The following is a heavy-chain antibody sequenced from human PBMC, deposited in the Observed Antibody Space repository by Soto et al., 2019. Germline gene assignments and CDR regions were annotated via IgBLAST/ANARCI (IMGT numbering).Heavy chain of an antibody. J-gene: IGHJ4*02. V-gene: IGHV1-2*02. Sequence: ASVQVSCKASGYTLTTFHLHWVRLAPGQGLEWMGWINPDTGDSEYGQKFQGRVTLTRDTSMTTAYMELSSLTSDDTVIYFCARVRYGDFSFQYWGQGTPVTVSS. CDR2: INPDTGDS. CDR1: GYTLTTFH. D-gene: IGHD4-17*01. CDR3: ARVRYGDFSFQY.